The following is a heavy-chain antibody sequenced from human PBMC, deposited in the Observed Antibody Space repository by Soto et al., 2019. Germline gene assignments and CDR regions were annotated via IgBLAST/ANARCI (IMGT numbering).Heavy chain of an antibody. CDR3: ATGTKLVLYYYYGMDV. J-gene: IGHJ6*02. CDR1: GYSCTSYG. D-gene: IGHD6-13*01. Sequence: XESLKVSCKGSGYSCTSYGVSWVLQMPGKGLEWMGRIDPSDSYTNYSPSFQGHVTISADKSISTAYLQWSSLKASDTAMYYCATGTKLVLYYYYGMDVWGQGTTVTVSS. CDR2: IDPSDSYT. V-gene: IGHV5-10-1*01.